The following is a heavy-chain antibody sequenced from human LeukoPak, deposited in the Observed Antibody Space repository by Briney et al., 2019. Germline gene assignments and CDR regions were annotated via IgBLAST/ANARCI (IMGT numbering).Heavy chain of an antibody. CDR3: ARDQRNDFWSGYYPYYYYYYMDV. D-gene: IGHD3-3*01. J-gene: IGHJ6*03. V-gene: IGHV3-7*01. CDR1: GFTFTDYW. Sequence: AGGSLRLSCAVSGFTFTDYWMNWVRQAPGKGLEWVASIRQDGGEKYYVDSVKGRFTISRDNAKNSLYLQMNSLRAEDTAVYYCARDQRNDFWSGYYPYYYYYYMDVWGKGTTVTVSS. CDR2: IRQDGGEK.